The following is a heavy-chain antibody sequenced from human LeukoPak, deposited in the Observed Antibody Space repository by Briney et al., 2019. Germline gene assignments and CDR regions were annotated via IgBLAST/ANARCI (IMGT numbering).Heavy chain of an antibody. Sequence: SETLSLTCTVSGGSISSSSYYWGWIRQPPGKGLEWIGSIYYSGSTYYNPSLKSRVTISVDTSKNQFSLKLSSVTAADTAVYYCACPSYYYYSRDLWYYYMDVWGKGTTVTVSS. CDR1: GGSISSSSYY. V-gene: IGHV4-39*01. CDR2: IYYSGST. CDR3: ACPSYYYYSRDLWYYYMDV. J-gene: IGHJ6*03. D-gene: IGHD3-22*01.